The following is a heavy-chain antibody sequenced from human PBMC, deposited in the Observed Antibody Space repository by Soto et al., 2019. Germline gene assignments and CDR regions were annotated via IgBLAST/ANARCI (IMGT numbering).Heavy chain of an antibody. CDR1: GGTFSSYA. CDR3: ASTNYDILTGYPNWFDP. D-gene: IGHD3-9*01. V-gene: IGHV1-69*13. J-gene: IGHJ5*02. Sequence: ASVKVSCKASGGTFSSYAISWVRQAPGQGLEWMGGIIPIFGTANYAQKFQGRATITADESTSTAYMELSSLRSEDTAVYYCASTNYDILTGYPNWFDPWGQGTLVTVSS. CDR2: IIPIFGTA.